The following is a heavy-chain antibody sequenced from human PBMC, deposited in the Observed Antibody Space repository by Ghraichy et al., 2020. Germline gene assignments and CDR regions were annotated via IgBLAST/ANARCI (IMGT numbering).Heavy chain of an antibody. J-gene: IGHJ4*02. CDR3: AKGPRSWFSGSDY. CDR2: ISGSDETT. CDR1: GFTFSSYA. D-gene: IGHD6-13*01. Sequence: GGSLRLSCAASGFTFSSYAMSWVRQAPGKGLEWVSAISGSDETTYYADSVKGRFTISRDNSKNTLYLQMNSLRAEDTAVYYCAKGPRSWFSGSDYWGQGTLVTVSS. V-gene: IGHV3-23*01.